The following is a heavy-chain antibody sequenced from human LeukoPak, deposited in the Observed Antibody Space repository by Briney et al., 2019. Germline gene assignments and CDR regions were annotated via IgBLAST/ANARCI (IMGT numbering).Heavy chain of an antibody. CDR3: ARVAYGGNYFDY. CDR1: GYTFTGYY. J-gene: IGHJ4*02. Sequence: ASVKVSCKASGYTFTGYYMHWVRQAPGQGLEWMGWISACNGNTNYAQKLQGRVTMTTDTSTSTAYMELRSLRSDDTAVYCCARVAYGGNYFDYWGQGTLVTVSS. CDR2: ISACNGNT. D-gene: IGHD4-23*01. V-gene: IGHV1-18*04.